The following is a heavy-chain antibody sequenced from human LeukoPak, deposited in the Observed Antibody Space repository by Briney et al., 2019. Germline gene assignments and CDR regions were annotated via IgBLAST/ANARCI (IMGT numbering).Heavy chain of an antibody. D-gene: IGHD3-22*01. Sequence: SETLSLTCTVSGGSFSSYCWSWIRQPPGQGLEWIGYISYSGSTNYNPSLKSRATISVDTSKNKFSLKLSPVTAADTAVYYCARGYFYESSGPFYAFDIWGQGTMVTVSS. V-gene: IGHV4-59*08. CDR1: GGSFSSYC. CDR2: ISYSGST. J-gene: IGHJ3*02. CDR3: ARGYFYESSGPFYAFDI.